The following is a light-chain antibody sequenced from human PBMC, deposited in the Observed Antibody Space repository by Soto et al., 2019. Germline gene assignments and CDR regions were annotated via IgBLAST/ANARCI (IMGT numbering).Light chain of an antibody. V-gene: IGLV2-11*01. Sequence: QSALTQPRSVSGSPGQSVAISCTGISNDIGPYNYVSWYQQHPGKAPKLIIYDVDKRPSGVPYRFSGSKSGDTASLTISGLQPDDEADYYCCSYADTYVELGGGTKLTVL. CDR1: SNDIGPYNY. CDR3: CSYADTYVE. CDR2: DVD. J-gene: IGLJ2*01.